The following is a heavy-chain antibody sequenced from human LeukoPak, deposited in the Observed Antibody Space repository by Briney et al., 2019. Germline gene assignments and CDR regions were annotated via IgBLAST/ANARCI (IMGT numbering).Heavy chain of an antibody. J-gene: IGHJ4*02. D-gene: IGHD3-22*01. CDR1: GFTFSSYG. Sequence: GGSLRLSCAASGFTFSSYGMHWVRQAPGKGLEWVAVISYDGSNKYYADSVKGRFTISRDNSKNTLYLQMNSLRAEDTAVYYCATGYSSGYNIDYWGQGTLVTVSS. V-gene: IGHV3-30*03. CDR3: ATGYSSGYNIDY. CDR2: ISYDGSNK.